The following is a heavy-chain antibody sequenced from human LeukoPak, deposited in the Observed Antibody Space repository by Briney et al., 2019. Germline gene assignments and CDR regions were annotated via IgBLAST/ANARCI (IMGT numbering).Heavy chain of an antibody. D-gene: IGHD1-26*01. J-gene: IGHJ4*02. V-gene: IGHV4-39*07. CDR2: IYYSGST. Sequence: SETLSLTCTVSGGSISSSSYYWGWIRQPPGKGLEWVGSIYYSGSTYYNPSLKSRVTISVDTSKNQFSLKLSSVTAADTAVYYRARDLATRGGGIDYWGQGTLVTVSS. CDR3: ARDLATRGGGIDY. CDR1: GGSISSSSYY.